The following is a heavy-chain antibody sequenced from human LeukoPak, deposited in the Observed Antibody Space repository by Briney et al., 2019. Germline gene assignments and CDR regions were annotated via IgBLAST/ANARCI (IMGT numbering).Heavy chain of an antibody. J-gene: IGHJ3*01. V-gene: IGHV3-23*01. Sequence: GGSLRLSCAASGFSFSNYAMSWVRQAPGKGLEWVSFIAGGGGKRFYADSVKGRFTISRDNSENSLFLQMNSLRAGDTAVYYCAKSRLSYYDDAFDAWGQGTMVTVSS. D-gene: IGHD3-22*01. CDR3: AKSRLSYYDDAFDA. CDR2: IAGGGGKR. CDR1: GFSFSNYA.